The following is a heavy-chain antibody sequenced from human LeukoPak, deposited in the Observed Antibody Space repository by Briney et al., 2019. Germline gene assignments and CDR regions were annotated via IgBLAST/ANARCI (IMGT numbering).Heavy chain of an antibody. Sequence: VASVKVSCKASGYTFTSYDINWVRQATGQGLEWMGWTNPNSGNTGYAQKFQGRVTITRNTSISTAYMELSSLRSEDTAVYYCARDRGSGSEFDYWGQGTLVTVSS. CDR1: GYTFTSYD. D-gene: IGHD3-10*01. CDR3: ARDRGSGSEFDY. J-gene: IGHJ4*02. V-gene: IGHV1-8*03. CDR2: TNPNSGNT.